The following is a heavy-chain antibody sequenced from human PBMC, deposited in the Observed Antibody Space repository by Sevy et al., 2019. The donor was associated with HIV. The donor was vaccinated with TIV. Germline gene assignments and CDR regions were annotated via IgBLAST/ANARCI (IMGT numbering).Heavy chain of an antibody. CDR1: GGSFSGYY. CDR3: ARGLGGGDY. CDR2: INHSGST. V-gene: IGHV4-34*01. Sequence: SETLSLTCAVYGGSFSGYYWSGIRQPPGKGLEWIGEINHSGSTNYNPSLKSRVTISVDTSKNQFSLKLSSVTAADTAVYYCARGLGGGDYWGQGTLVTVSS. J-gene: IGHJ4*02. D-gene: IGHD3-16*01.